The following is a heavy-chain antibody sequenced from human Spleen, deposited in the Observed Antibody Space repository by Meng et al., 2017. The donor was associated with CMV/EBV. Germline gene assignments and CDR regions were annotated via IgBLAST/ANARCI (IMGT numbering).Heavy chain of an antibody. Sequence: GESLKISCAASGFTFSSYAMSWVRQAPGKGLEWVSAISGSGGSTSYADSVKGRFTISRDNSKNTLYLQMNSLRAEDTAVYYCAKDRLVRRELLDHYFQHWGQGTLVTVSS. D-gene: IGHD1-26*01. CDR3: AKDRLVRRELLDHYFQH. J-gene: IGHJ1*01. CDR2: ISGSGGST. CDR1: GFTFSSYA. V-gene: IGHV3-23*01.